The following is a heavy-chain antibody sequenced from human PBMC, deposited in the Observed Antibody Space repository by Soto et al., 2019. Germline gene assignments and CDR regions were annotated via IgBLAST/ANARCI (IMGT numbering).Heavy chain of an antibody. CDR3: ARHFGYYYYMDV. CDR1: GGSISSYY. Sequence: SETLFLTCTVAGGSISSYYWSWIPQPPGKGLEWIGYIYYSGSTNYSPSLKSRVTISVDTSKNQFSLKLSSVTAADTAVYYCARHFGYYYYMDVWGKGTTVTVYS. V-gene: IGHV4-59*08. J-gene: IGHJ6*03. D-gene: IGHD3-10*01. CDR2: IYYSGST.